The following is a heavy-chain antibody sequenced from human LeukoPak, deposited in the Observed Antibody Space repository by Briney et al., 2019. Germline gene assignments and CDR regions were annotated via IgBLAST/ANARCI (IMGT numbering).Heavy chain of an antibody. Sequence: PSETLSLTCTVSGGSISSYYWSWIRQPPGKGLEWIGYIYYSGSPNYNPSLKSRVTISVDTSKNHFSLKLSSVTAADTAVYSCARSIIGTRSKFDYWGQGTLVTVSS. CDR3: ARSIIGTRSKFDY. D-gene: IGHD1/OR15-1a*01. J-gene: IGHJ4*02. V-gene: IGHV4-59*08. CDR1: GGSISSYY. CDR2: IYYSGSP.